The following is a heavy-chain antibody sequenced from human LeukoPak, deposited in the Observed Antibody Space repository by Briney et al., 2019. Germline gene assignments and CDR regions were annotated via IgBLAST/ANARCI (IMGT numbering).Heavy chain of an antibody. D-gene: IGHD5-18*01. V-gene: IGHV3-30*02. CDR3: AKFEYSYGYFDAFDI. CDR2: IRYDGSNK. J-gene: IGHJ3*02. CDR1: GFTFSSYA. Sequence: GGSLRLSCAASGFTFSSYAMHWVRQAPGKGLEWVAFIRYDGSNKYYADSVKGRFTISRDNSKNTLYLQMNSLRAEDTAVYYCAKFEYSYGYFDAFDIWGQGTMVTVSS.